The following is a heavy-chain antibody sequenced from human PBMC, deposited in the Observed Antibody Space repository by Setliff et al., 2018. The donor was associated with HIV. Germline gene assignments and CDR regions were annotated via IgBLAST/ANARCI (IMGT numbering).Heavy chain of an antibody. J-gene: IGHJ3*02. D-gene: IGHD1-1*01. Sequence: PGGSLRLSCAASGFAFNSYGMHWFRRAPGKGLEWVAAISFHEINKFYLDSVEGRFSISRDNSKNTLYLQMDDLRAEDTAVYYCAREEGTKGAFDIWGLGTRVTVSS. CDR2: ISFHEINK. CDR1: GFAFNSYG. V-gene: IGHV3-30*03. CDR3: AREEGTKGAFDI.